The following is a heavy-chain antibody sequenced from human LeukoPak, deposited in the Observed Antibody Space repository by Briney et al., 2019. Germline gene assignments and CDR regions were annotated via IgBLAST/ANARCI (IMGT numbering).Heavy chain of an antibody. V-gene: IGHV3-74*01. J-gene: IGHJ5*02. CDR1: GFTFSSYW. CDR3: ARTGIAARPTVWFAP. CDR2: INSDGSST. Sequence: GGSLRLSCAASGFTFSSYWMHRVRQAPGKGLVWVSHINSDGSSTNYADSVKGRFTISRDNAKNTLYLQMNSLRAEDTAVYYCARTGIAARPTVWFAPWGQGTLVTVSS. D-gene: IGHD6-6*01.